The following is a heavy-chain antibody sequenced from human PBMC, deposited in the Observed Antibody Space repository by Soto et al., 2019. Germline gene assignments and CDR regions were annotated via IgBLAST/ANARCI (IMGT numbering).Heavy chain of an antibody. J-gene: IGHJ6*02. Sequence: PGESLKISCKGSGYSFTSYWISWVRQMPGKGLEWMGRIDPSDSYTNYSPSFQGHVTISADKSISTAYLQWSSLRASDTAMYYCASDIVVVPAATTLSERYGMDVWGQGTTVTVSS. CDR2: IDPSDSYT. D-gene: IGHD2-2*01. CDR1: GYSFTSYW. V-gene: IGHV5-10-1*01. CDR3: ASDIVVVPAATTLSERYGMDV.